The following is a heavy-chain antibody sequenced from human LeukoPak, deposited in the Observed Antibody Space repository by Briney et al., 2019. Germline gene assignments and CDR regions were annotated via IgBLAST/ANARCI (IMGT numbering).Heavy chain of an antibody. CDR1: GYTFTGYG. Sequence: ASVKVSCKASGYTFTGYGISWVRQAPGQGLEWMGWISAYNGNTNYAQKLQGRVTMTTDTSTSTAYMELRSLRSDDTAVYYCARLPITYSYFDWSQYYFDYWGQGTLVTVSS. V-gene: IGHV1-18*01. D-gene: IGHD3-9*01. J-gene: IGHJ4*02. CDR2: ISAYNGNT. CDR3: ARLPITYSYFDWSQYYFDY.